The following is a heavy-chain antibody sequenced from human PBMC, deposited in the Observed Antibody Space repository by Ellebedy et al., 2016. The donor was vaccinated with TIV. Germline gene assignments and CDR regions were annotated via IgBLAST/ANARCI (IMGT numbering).Heavy chain of an antibody. V-gene: IGHV3-30*04. J-gene: IGHJ4*02. CDR3: VSEGIAVAVK. CDR2: LSYDGSHT. Sequence: GESLKISCAASGFTLSSYAMHWVRQAPGKGLEWVAVLSYDGSHTYYVDSVKGRFTISRDNSKNTLYLQMNSLRTEDTAVYYCVSEGIAVAVKWGQGTLVTVSS. CDR1: GFTLSSYA. D-gene: IGHD6-19*01.